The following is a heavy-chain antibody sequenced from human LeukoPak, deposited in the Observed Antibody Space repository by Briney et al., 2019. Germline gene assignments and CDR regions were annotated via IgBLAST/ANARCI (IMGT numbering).Heavy chain of an antibody. V-gene: IGHV3-30-3*01. Sequence: GGSLRLSCAASGFTFSSYAMHWVRQAPGKGLEWVAVISYDGSNKYYADSVKGRFTISRDNAKNSLYLQMNSLRAEDTAVYYCARTPHSGSYRVDYWGQGTLVTVSS. CDR3: ARTPHSGSYRVDY. J-gene: IGHJ4*02. D-gene: IGHD1-26*01. CDR1: GFTFSSYA. CDR2: ISYDGSNK.